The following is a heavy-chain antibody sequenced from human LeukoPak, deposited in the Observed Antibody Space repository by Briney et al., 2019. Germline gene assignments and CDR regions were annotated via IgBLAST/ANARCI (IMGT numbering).Heavy chain of an antibody. CDR3: ARRGAVTFDF. J-gene: IGHJ4*02. CDR1: GFTFSNAW. CDR2: ITGSGDT. D-gene: IGHD2-15*01. V-gene: IGHV3-23*01. Sequence: GGSLRLSCAASGFTFSNAWMSWVRQAPGKGLEWVSAITGSGDTYYADSVKGRFTISRDNSQNTLYLQMSSLRAEDTAVYYCARRGAVTFDFWGQGTLVTVSS.